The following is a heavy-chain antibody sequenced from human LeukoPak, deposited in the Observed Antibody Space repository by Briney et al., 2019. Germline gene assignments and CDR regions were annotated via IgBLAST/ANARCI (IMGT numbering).Heavy chain of an antibody. V-gene: IGHV3-13*01. Sequence: GGSLRLSCAASGFTFSSYDMHWVRQATGKGLEWVSAIGTAGDTYYADSVKGRYTISRDNSKNTLYLQMNSLRAEDTAVYYCAKMRGHPTPSYYMDVWGKGTTVTVS. CDR2: IGTAGDT. CDR1: GFTFSSYD. J-gene: IGHJ6*03. CDR3: AKMRGHPTPSYYMDV.